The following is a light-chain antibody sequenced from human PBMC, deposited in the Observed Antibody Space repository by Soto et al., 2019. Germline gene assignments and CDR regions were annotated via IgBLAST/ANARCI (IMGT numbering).Light chain of an antibody. CDR1: SSDVGRYNL. J-gene: IGLJ2*01. Sequence: QSALTQPASVSGSPGQSITISCTGTSSDVGRYNLVSWYQQYPGKAPKVMIYEDIERPSGVSDRFSGSKSGNTASLTISGLKTEYEADYYCCSYAGGTSLVFGGGTKLTVL. CDR3: CSYAGGTSLV. CDR2: EDI. V-gene: IGLV2-23*01.